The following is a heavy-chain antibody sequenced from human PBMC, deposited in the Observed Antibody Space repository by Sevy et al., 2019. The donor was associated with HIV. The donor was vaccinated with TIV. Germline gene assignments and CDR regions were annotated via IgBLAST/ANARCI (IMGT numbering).Heavy chain of an antibody. V-gene: IGHV3-30*02. CDR1: GFTFSTYG. D-gene: IGHD3-3*01. CDR3: AKDPRPSHRITTFGGVDYFEY. J-gene: IGHJ4*02. CDR2: IRYDESEQ. Sequence: GESLKISCAASGFTFSTYGMHWVRQAPGKGLEWVAFIRYDESEQYCADSVKGRCTISRDNSKSTLYLRLSSLRDEDTAVYYCAKDPRPSHRITTFGGVDYFEYWGQGTLVTVSS.